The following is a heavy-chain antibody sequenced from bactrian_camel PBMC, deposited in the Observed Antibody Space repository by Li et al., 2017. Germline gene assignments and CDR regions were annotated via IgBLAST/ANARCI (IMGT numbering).Heavy chain of an antibody. V-gene: IGHV3S31*01. CDR1: GFTFSNYP. D-gene: IGHD1*01. J-gene: IGHJ4*01. Sequence: DVQLVESGGGSVQAGGSLRLSCAASGFTFSNYPMSWVRQAPGKGLEWVSGINSGGDIIYIADSVKGRFTISRDNAKNMLFLELNALNSEDTGMYYCAADGAPDDETPRYDYWGQGTQVTVS. CDR3: AADGAPDDETPRYDY. CDR2: INSGGDII.